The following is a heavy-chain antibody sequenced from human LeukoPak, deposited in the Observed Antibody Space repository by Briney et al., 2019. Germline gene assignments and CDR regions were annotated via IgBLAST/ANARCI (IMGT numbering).Heavy chain of an antibody. CDR1: GGSISGYY. D-gene: IGHD3-10*01. J-gene: IGHJ4*02. CDR2: IYYSGST. Sequence: PSETLSLTCTVSGGSISGYYWSWIRQPPGKGLEWIGYIYYSGSTKYHPSLKSRVTISVDTSKNQFSLKLNSVTAADTAVYYCARIYGLGNYFDFWGQGTLVTVSS. V-gene: IGHV4-59*01. CDR3: ARIYGLGNYFDF.